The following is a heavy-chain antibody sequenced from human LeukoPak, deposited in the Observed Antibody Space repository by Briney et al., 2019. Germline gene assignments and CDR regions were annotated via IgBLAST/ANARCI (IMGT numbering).Heavy chain of an antibody. CDR2: ISAYNGNT. CDR1: GYTFTSYG. CDR3: ARGYYYGSGRHPSSFLDV. V-gene: IGHV1-18*04. J-gene: IGHJ6*04. D-gene: IGHD3-10*01. Sequence: GASVKVSCKASGYTFTSYGISWVRQAPGQGLEWMGWISAYNGNTNYAQKLQGRVTMTTDTSTSTAYMELRSLRSDDTAVYYCARGYYYGSGRHPSSFLDVWGKGTTVTVSS.